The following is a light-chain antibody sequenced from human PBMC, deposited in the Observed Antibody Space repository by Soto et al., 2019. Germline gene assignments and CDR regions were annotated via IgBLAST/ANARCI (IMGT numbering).Light chain of an antibody. CDR3: QHYHNWPPWT. Sequence: EIVMTQSPATRPVPPGQRAPLSCRASQSTSSNLAWYQQRPGQAPRLLVYCASTRATGIPARFSGSGSGTEFTLTISSLQSEDFAAYYCQHYHNWPPWTFGQGTKVDI. J-gene: IGKJ1*01. CDR1: QSTSSN. CDR2: CAS. V-gene: IGKV3-15*01.